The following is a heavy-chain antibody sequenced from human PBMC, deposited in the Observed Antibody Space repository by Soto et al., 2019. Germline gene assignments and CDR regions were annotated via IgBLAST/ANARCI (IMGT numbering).Heavy chain of an antibody. CDR3: AKARLPYTSYYFDY. J-gene: IGHJ4*02. Sequence: GGSLRLSCAASGFTFSSYAMSWVRQAPGKGLEWVSAISGSGGSTYYADSAKGRFTISRDNSKNTLYLQMNSLRAEDTAVYYCAKARLPYTSYYFDYWGQGTLVTVSS. D-gene: IGHD2-21*02. CDR1: GFTFSSYA. V-gene: IGHV3-23*01. CDR2: ISGSGGST.